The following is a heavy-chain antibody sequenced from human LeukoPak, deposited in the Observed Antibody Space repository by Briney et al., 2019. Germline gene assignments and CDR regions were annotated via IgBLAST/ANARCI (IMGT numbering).Heavy chain of an antibody. Sequence: SGGSLRLSCAASGFTFSIYSMNWVRQAPGKGLEWVSSISSSSSYIYYADSVKGRFTISRDNAKNSLYLQMNSLRAEDTAVYYCARDSHIVVVPAAVQGWFDPWGQGTLVTVSS. CDR1: GFTFSIYS. D-gene: IGHD2-2*01. CDR2: ISSSSSYI. CDR3: ARDSHIVVVPAAVQGWFDP. J-gene: IGHJ5*02. V-gene: IGHV3-21*01.